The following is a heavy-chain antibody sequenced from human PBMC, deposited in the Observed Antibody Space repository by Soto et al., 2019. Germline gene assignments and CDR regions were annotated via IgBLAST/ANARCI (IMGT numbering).Heavy chain of an antibody. V-gene: IGHV1-18*04. CDR2: IRAYNGNK. CDR3: ASYLSRVPAAPSDS. J-gene: IGHJ4*02. CDR1: GYTFTSYG. D-gene: IGHD2-2*01. Sequence: QVQLVQSGAEVTKPGASVKVSCKASGYTFTSYGITWVRQAPGQGLEWMGWIRAYNGNKNYAQKLQGRVTMTTDTSTSTAYMELRSLRSDDTAVYYCASYLSRVPAAPSDSWGQGTLVTVSS.